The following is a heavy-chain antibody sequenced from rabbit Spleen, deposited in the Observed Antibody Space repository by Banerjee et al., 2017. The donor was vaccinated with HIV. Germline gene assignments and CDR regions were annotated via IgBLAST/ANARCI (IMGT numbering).Heavy chain of an antibody. CDR1: GFDLSSCYY. CDR3: ARDSGSSFSSYGMDL. V-gene: IGHV1S40*01. D-gene: IGHD8-1*01. J-gene: IGHJ6*01. Sequence: QSLEESGGDLVKPGASLTLICIASGFDLSSCYYMCWVRQAPGKGLEWIACIYTGSSGSTYYASWATGRFTCSKTSSTTVTLQMTSLTAADTATYFCARDSGSSFSSYGMDLWGPGTLVTVS. CDR2: IYTGSSGST.